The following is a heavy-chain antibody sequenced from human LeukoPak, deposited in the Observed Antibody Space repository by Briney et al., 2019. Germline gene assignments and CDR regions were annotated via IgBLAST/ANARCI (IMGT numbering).Heavy chain of an antibody. CDR1: EFTFSNYG. CDR3: AKGSKEVLFTRDHHMDV. CDR2: IRYDGSNK. Sequence: GGSLRLSCAASEFTFSNYGMHWVRQAPGKGLEWVAFIRYDGSNKYLADSVKGRFTISRDNSKHTLYLQMNSLRAEDTAVYCCAKGSKEVLFTRDHHMDVWGKGTTVT. D-gene: IGHD3-3*01. V-gene: IGHV3-30*02. J-gene: IGHJ6*03.